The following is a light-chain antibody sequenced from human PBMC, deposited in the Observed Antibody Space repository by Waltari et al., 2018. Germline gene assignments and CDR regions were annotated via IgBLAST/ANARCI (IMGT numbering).Light chain of an antibody. CDR1: QSIDSS. V-gene: IGKV3-11*01. J-gene: IGKJ2*01. CDR3: QQRSTWPPSVT. Sequence: SPGERATVSCRASQSIDSSLGWYQHKPGQPPRLLIYDASIRATGIPARFSGSGSGTDFTLTITSLEPEDFAVYYCQQRSTWPPSVTFGQGTKLEI. CDR2: DAS.